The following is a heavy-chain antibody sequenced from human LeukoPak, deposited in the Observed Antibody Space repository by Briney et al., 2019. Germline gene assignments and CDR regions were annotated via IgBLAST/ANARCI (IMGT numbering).Heavy chain of an antibody. V-gene: IGHV4-30-4*08. D-gene: IGHD4-17*01. CDR3: ARNHYGDYFDY. CDR2: IYYSGST. CDR1: GVSFSGYY. Sequence: SETLSLTCAVYGVSFSGYYWSWIRQPPGKGLEWIGYIYYSGSTYYNPSLKSRVTISVDTSKNQFSLKLSSVTAADMAVYYCARNHYGDYFDYWGQGTLVTVSS. J-gene: IGHJ4*02.